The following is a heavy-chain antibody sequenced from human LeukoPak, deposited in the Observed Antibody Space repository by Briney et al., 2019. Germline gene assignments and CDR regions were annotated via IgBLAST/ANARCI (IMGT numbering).Heavy chain of an antibody. CDR1: GGSISSNSYY. CDR3: AREGSGYCYGGRCYSVGYFLR. V-gene: IGHV4-39*07. CDR2: IHYSWST. D-gene: IGHD2-15*01. J-gene: IGHJ1*01. Sequence: SETLSLTCAVSGGSISSNSYYWGWIRQPPGKGLEWIGSIHYSWSTYYNPSLKSRVTISADTSRNQFSLQLSSVTAADTGVYYCAREGSGYCYGGRCYSVGYFLRWGQGTPVTVSS.